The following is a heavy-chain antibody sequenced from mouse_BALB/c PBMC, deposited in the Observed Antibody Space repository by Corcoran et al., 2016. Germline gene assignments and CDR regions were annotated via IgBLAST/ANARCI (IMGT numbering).Heavy chain of an antibody. D-gene: IGHD2-10*02. Sequence: EVQLQQFGAELVKPGASVKISCKASGYTFTDYNMDWVKQSHGKSLEWIGDINPNYGGTSYNQKFKGKATLTVDKSSSTAYMELRSLTSEDSAVYYCASAPYGCLDYWGQGTTLTVSS. CDR3: ASAPYGCLDY. J-gene: IGHJ2*01. CDR1: GYTFTDYN. CDR2: INPNYGGT. V-gene: IGHV1-18*01.